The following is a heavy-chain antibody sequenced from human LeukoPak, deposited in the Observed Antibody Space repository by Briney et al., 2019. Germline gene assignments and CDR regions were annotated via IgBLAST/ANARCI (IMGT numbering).Heavy chain of an antibody. D-gene: IGHD5-12*01. CDR1: GFTFSNAW. J-gene: IGHJ4*02. CDR3: TTRGGYDPNEFDY. Sequence: GGSLRLSCAASGFTFSNAWMSWVRQAPGKGLEWVGRIKSKTDGGTTDYAAPVKGRFTISRDDSKNTLYLQMNSLKTEDTAVYYCTTRGGYDPNEFDYWGQGTLVTVSS. V-gene: IGHV3-15*01. CDR2: IKSKTDGGTT.